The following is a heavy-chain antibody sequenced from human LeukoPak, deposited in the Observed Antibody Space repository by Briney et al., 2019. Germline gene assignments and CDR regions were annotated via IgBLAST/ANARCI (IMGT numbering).Heavy chain of an antibody. CDR1: GFTFDSFG. CDR3: ARDYDFWDPLDY. J-gene: IGHJ4*02. V-gene: IGHV3-7*01. D-gene: IGHD3-3*01. Sequence: GGSLKLSCEVSGFTFDSFGLSWVRQAPGKGLEWVANINQDGGEKNYVDSVKGRFTISRDNAKNSLYLQMSSLRAEDTAVYFCARDYDFWDPLDYWGQGTLVTVSS. CDR2: INQDGGEK.